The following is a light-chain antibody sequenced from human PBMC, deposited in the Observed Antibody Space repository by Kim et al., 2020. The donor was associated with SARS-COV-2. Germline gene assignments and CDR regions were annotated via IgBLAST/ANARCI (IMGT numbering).Light chain of an antibody. V-gene: IGKV3-15*01. CDR1: QSITRS. CDR3: QHYNKWPFT. Sequence: SVSPGDRATLSCRASQSITRSLAWYQQKPGQAPRLLMYDASTRATAIPARFSGSGSGTEFTLTISSLQSEDFAVYYCQHYNKWPFTFGPGTKLEI. CDR2: DAS. J-gene: IGKJ2*01.